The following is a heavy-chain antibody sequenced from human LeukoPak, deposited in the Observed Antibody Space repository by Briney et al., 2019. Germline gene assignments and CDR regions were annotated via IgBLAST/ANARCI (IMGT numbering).Heavy chain of an antibody. J-gene: IGHJ6*03. V-gene: IGHV4-30-2*01. Sequence: SQTLSLTCTVSGGSISSSGYYWRWIRQPPGKGLEWIGYIYHSGSTYYNPSLKSRVTISVDRSKNQFSLKLSSVTAADTAVYHCARERIAAAQALQPDYYYMDVWGKGTTVTVSS. D-gene: IGHD6-13*01. CDR3: ARERIAAAQALQPDYYYMDV. CDR1: GGSISSSGYY. CDR2: IYHSGST.